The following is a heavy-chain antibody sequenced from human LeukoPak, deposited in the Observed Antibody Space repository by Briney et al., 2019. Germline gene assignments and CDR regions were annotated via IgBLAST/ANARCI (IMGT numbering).Heavy chain of an antibody. D-gene: IGHD3-9*01. CDR3: ARVYGWDLTGALEY. CDR1: GYTFTGYF. J-gene: IGHJ4*02. V-gene: IGHV1-2*06. CDR2: INPNNGAT. Sequence: ASVKVSCKASGYTFTGYFIHWVRQAPGQGPEWMGRINPNNGATNYAPKFQGRITVTRDTSISTAYMDLSSLRSDGTAIYYCARVYGWDLTGALEYWGQGTLVTVSS.